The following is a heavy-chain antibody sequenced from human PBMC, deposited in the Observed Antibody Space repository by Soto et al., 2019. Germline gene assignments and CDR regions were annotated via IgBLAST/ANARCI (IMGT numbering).Heavy chain of an antibody. V-gene: IGHV4-59*01. CDR1: GGSISSYY. D-gene: IGHD5-12*01. J-gene: IGHJ5*02. CDR2: IDYSGST. CDR3: ASGILCRDGYNLGWXDP. Sequence: SQTMSLTCTVFGGSISSYYWSWIRQPTGKGLEWIGYIDYSGSTNYNPSLQGRVTISVDTSKNQFSLKLSSVTAADTAVYYYASGILCRDGYNLGWXDPWGQGTLVTVSS.